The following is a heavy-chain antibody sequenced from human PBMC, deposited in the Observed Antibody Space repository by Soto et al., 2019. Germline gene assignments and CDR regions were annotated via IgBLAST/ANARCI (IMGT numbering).Heavy chain of an antibody. CDR3: ASLHWGSYDAFDI. CDR2: INSDGSST. D-gene: IGHD7-27*01. J-gene: IGHJ3*02. CDR1: GFTFSSYW. V-gene: IGHV3-74*01. Sequence: GGSLRLSCAASGFTFSSYWMHWVRQAPGKGLVWVSRINSDGSSTSYADSVKGRFTISRDNAKNTLYLQMNSLRAEDTAVYYCASLHWGSYDAFDIWGQGTMVTVSS.